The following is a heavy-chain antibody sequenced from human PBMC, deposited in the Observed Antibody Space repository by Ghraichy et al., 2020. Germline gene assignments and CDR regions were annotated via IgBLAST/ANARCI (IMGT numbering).Heavy chain of an antibody. Sequence: ESLNISCTVSGGSISSYYWSWIRQPPGKGLEWIGYIYYSGSTNYNPSLKSRVTISVDTSKNQFSLKLSSVTAADTAVYYCARDYGRHYYYYYMDVWGKGTTVTVSS. CDR3: ARDYGRHYYYYYMDV. CDR2: IYYSGST. V-gene: IGHV4-59*01. J-gene: IGHJ6*03. D-gene: IGHD4-17*01. CDR1: GGSISSYY.